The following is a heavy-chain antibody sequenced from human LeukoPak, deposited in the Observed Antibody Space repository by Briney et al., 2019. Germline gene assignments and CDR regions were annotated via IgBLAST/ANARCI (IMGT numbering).Heavy chain of an antibody. Sequence: ASVKVSCKASGYTFTTYDINWVRQATGQGLERMGWMNPNSGSTGYAQKFQGRVTITRNTSINTAYMELSSLRSEDTAVYYCARAGSSSLFYYYMDVWGKGTTVTVSS. CDR1: GYTFTTYD. CDR3: ARAGSSSLFYYYMDV. CDR2: MNPNSGST. D-gene: IGHD2-15*01. J-gene: IGHJ6*03. V-gene: IGHV1-8*03.